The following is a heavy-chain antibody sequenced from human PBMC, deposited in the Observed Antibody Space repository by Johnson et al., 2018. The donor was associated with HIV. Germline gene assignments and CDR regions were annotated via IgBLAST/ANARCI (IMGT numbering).Heavy chain of an antibody. CDR2: IRYDGSNK. CDR3: AKTEDAFDI. Sequence: QVQLVESGGGVVQPGGSLRLSCAASGFTFSNYGIHWVRQAPGKGLEWVAFIRYDGSNKYFADSVKGRFTISRDNSKNTLYLQVNSLRADDTAIYYCAKTEDAFDIWGQGTMVTVSS. CDR1: GFTFSNYG. V-gene: IGHV3-30*02. J-gene: IGHJ3*02.